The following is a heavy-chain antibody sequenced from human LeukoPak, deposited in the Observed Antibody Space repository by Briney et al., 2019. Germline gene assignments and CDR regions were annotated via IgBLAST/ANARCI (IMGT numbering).Heavy chain of an antibody. J-gene: IGHJ3*02. Sequence: GGSLRLSCAASGFSVSTSYMSWVRQAPGKGLEWVSIIHSGGNRYYADSAKGRFTISRDNSKNTLYLQMNSLRAEDTAVYYCAKEINHQWLVPLDAFDIWGQGTMVTVSS. D-gene: IGHD6-19*01. CDR3: AKEINHQWLVPLDAFDI. CDR2: IHSGGNR. CDR1: GFSVSTSY. V-gene: IGHV3-53*01.